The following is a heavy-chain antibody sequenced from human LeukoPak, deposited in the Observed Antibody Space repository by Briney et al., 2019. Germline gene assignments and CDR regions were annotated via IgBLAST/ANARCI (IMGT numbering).Heavy chain of an antibody. V-gene: IGHV3-33*01. J-gene: IGHJ4*02. CDR1: RLKFRSSG. Sequence: PGRSLRLSCVASRLKFRSSGMHWVRQAPGKGLDWLAVIYYDGSTTFYGDSVEGRFSISRDNYKNTVFLQMNSLRAEDTAVYYCASDRSNYVDSWGQGTLVTVSS. CDR3: ASDRSNYVDS. CDR2: IYYDGSTT.